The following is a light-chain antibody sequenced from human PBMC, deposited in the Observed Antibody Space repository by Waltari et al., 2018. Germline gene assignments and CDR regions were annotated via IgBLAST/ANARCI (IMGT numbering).Light chain of an antibody. CDR2: GAS. J-gene: IGKJ1*01. CDR3: QHYVRLPAT. CDR1: QSVSRT. Sequence: EIVLTQSPGTLSLSPGESATLSCRAIQSVSRTLAWYQQKPGQAPRLLIYGASTRATGIPERFSGGGSGTDFSLTISRLEPEDFAVYYCQHYVRLPATFGQGTKVEIK. V-gene: IGKV3-20*01.